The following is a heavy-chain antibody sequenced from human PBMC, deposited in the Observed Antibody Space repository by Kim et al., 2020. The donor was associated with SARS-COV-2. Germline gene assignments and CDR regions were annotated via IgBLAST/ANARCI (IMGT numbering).Heavy chain of an antibody. CDR2: INHSGST. CDR3: ARGAPRRIYYGMDV. D-gene: IGHD2-15*01. V-gene: IGHV4-34*01. CDR1: GGSFSGYY. Sequence: SETLSLTCAVYGGSFSGYYWSWIRQPPGKGLEWIGEINHSGSTNYNPSLKSRVTISVDTSKNQFSLKLSSVTAADTAVYYCARGAPRRIYYGMDVWGQGTTVTVSS. J-gene: IGHJ6*02.